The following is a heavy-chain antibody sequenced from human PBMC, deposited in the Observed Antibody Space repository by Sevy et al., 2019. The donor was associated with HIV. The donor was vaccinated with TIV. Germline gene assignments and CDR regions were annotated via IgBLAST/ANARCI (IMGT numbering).Heavy chain of an antibody. CDR3: ARKYYDILTGYYRFDP. CDR1: GYSFTSYW. J-gene: IGHJ5*02. V-gene: IGHV5-51*01. D-gene: IGHD3-9*01. Sequence: GGSLRLSCKGSGYSFTSYWIGWVRQMPGKGLEWMGIIYPGDSDTRYSPSFQDQVTISADKSISTAYLQWSSLKASDTAMYYCARKYYDILTGYYRFDPWGQGTLVTVSS. CDR2: IYPGDSDT.